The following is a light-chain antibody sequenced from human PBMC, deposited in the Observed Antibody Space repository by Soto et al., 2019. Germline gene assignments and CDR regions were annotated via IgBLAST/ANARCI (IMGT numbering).Light chain of an antibody. Sequence: QSALTQPASVSGSPGQSITISCTGTSSDVGSYNLVSWYQQHPGKAPKLMIYEGSKRPSGVSNRFSGSKSGNTASLTISGLQAAEETDSYCCSYAGSSTLVFGGGTKLTVL. CDR1: SSDVGSYNL. CDR2: EGS. V-gene: IGLV2-23*01. CDR3: CSYAGSSTLV. J-gene: IGLJ2*01.